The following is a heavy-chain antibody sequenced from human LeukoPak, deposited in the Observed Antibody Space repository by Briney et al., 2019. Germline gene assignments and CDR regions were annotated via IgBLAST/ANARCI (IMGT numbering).Heavy chain of an antibody. CDR3: ARDRYYYDSSGQIDY. D-gene: IGHD3-22*01. CDR1: GHTFTGYY. Sequence: ASVKVSCKASGHTFTGYYMHWVRQAPGQGLEWMGRINPNSGGTNYAQKFQGRVTMTRDTSISTAYMELSRLRSDDTAVYYCARDRYYYDSSGQIDYWGQGTLVTVSS. V-gene: IGHV1-2*06. CDR2: INPNSGGT. J-gene: IGHJ4*02.